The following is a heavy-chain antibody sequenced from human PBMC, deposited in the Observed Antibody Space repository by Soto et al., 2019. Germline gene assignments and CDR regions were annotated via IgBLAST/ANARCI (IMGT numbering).Heavy chain of an antibody. CDR3: ARGPRNYYGSGSYYKGRFYFDY. V-gene: IGHV1-8*01. J-gene: IGHJ4*02. CDR2: MNPNSGNT. CDR1: GYTFTSYD. D-gene: IGHD3-10*01. Sequence: ASVKVSCKASGYTFTSYDINWVRQATGQGLEWMGWMNPNSGNTGYAQKFQGRVTMTRNTSISTAYMELSSLRSEDTAVYYCARGPRNYYGSGSYYKGRFYFDYWGQGTLVTVSS.